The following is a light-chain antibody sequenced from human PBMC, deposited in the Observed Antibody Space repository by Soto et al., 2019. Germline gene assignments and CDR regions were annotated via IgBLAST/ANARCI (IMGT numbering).Light chain of an antibody. J-gene: IGLJ1*01. CDR3: LLSYSGARPLV. CDR1: TGAVTSGHY. CDR2: DTS. V-gene: IGLV7-46*01. Sequence: QAVVTREPSLTVSPGGTVTLTCGSSTGAVTSGHYPYWFQQKPGQAPRTLIYDTSSKHSWTPARFSGSLLGGKAALTLSGAQPEDEAEYYCLLSYSGARPLVFGTGTKVTVL.